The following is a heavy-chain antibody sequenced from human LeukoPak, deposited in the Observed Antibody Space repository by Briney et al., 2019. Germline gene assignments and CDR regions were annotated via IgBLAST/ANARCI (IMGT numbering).Heavy chain of an antibody. J-gene: IGHJ4*02. Sequence: PGGSLRLSCAASGSTFSDYYMSWIRQAPGKGLEWVSYISSSGSTIYYADSVKGRFTISRDNAKNSLYLQMNSLRAEDTAVYYCARDDYGDYDYFDYWGQGTLVTVSS. CDR2: ISSSGSTI. D-gene: IGHD4-17*01. CDR3: ARDDYGDYDYFDY. V-gene: IGHV3-11*01. CDR1: GSTFSDYY.